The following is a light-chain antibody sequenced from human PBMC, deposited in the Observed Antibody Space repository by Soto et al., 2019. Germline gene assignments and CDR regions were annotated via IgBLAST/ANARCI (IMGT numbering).Light chain of an antibody. CDR3: QQFYGPPLFA. J-gene: IGKJ2*01. CDR2: WAS. CDR1: QAVFRDSSGRHL. V-gene: IGKV4-1*01. Sequence: DIVMTQSPDSLAVSLGERASITCRSSQAVFRDSSGRHLLAWYQQKPGQPPKLLIYWASTRESGVPDGFSGSGSGQDFTLTISSLQAEDVAVYFCQQFYGPPLFAVGQLNKLEI.